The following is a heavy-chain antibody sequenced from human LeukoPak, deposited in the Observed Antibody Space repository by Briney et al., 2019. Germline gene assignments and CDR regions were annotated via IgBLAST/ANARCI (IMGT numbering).Heavy chain of an antibody. J-gene: IGHJ4*02. Sequence: SETLSLTCAVYGGSFSGYYWSWIRQPPGKGLEWNGEINHSGSTNYNPSLKSRVTISVDTSRNQFSLKLSSVTAADTAVYYCARVVLLWFGDCYFDYWGQGTLVTVSS. CDR1: GGSFSGYY. CDR3: ARVVLLWFGDCYFDY. CDR2: INHSGST. D-gene: IGHD3-10*01. V-gene: IGHV4-34*01.